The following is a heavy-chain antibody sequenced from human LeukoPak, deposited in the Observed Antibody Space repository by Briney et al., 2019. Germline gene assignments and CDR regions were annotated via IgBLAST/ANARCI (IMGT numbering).Heavy chain of an antibody. J-gene: IGHJ4*02. V-gene: IGHV6-1*01. Sequence: SQTLSLTCAISGDSVSSNSVAWNWLRQSPSRGLEWLGRTYYRSKWFNEYTVSMKTRITINPDTSKNQFSQQLNSVTPEDTAVYYCAREDRLGHFDYWGQGTLVTVSS. CDR3: AREDRLGHFDY. CDR1: GDSVSSNSVA. CDR2: TYYRSKWFN.